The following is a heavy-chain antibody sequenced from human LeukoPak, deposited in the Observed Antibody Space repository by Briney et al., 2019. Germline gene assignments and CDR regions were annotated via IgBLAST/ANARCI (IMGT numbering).Heavy chain of an antibody. CDR1: GYTFTSYY. V-gene: IGHV1-46*03. Sequence: ASVKVSCKASGYTFTSYYMHWVRQAPGQGLEWMGIINPSGGSTSYAQKFQGRVTMTRDTTTSTVYMELSSLRSEDTAVYYCASLRDGYNSFDYWGQGTLVTVSS. D-gene: IGHD5-24*01. J-gene: IGHJ4*02. CDR3: ASLRDGYNSFDY. CDR2: INPSGGST.